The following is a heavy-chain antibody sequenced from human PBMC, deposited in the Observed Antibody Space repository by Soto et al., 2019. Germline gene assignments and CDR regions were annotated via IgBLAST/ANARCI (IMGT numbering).Heavy chain of an antibody. CDR1: GFTFSSYW. D-gene: IGHD2-15*01. J-gene: IGHJ4*02. CDR3: ARRLYCSGGSCYSGFDY. CDR2: INSDGSTT. V-gene: IGHV3-74*01. Sequence: PGGSLRLSCAASGFTFSSYWMHWVRQAPGKGLVWVSRINSDGSTTTYADSVKGRFTISRDNAQNTLYLQMNSLRAEDTAMYYCARRLYCSGGSCYSGFDYWGQGTLVTVSS.